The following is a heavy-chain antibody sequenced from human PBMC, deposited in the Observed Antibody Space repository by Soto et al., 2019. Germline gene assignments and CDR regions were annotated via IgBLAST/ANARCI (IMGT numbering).Heavy chain of an antibody. D-gene: IGHD6-19*01. Sequence: QVQLVQSGAEVKKPGSSVKVSCKASGGTFSSYAISWVRQAPGQGLEWMGGIIPIFGTANYAQKFQGRVTITADESTSTAYMKLSSLRSEDTAVYYCARNREQWLYQYYFDYWGQGTLVTVSS. CDR2: IIPIFGTA. CDR1: GGTFSSYA. V-gene: IGHV1-69*01. J-gene: IGHJ4*02. CDR3: ARNREQWLYQYYFDY.